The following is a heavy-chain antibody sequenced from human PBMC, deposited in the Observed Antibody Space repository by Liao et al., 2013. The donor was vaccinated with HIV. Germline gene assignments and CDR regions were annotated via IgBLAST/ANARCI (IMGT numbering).Heavy chain of an antibody. CDR3: ASTYDFWSGYFGWYFDL. J-gene: IGHJ2*01. CDR1: GGSISSGSYY. V-gene: IGHV4-61*02. Sequence: QVQLQQSGPGLVKPSQTLSLTCTVSGGSISSGSYYWSWIRQPAGKGLEWIGRIYTSGSTNYNPSLKSRVTISVDTSKNQFSLKLSSVTAADTAVYYCASTYDFWSGYFGWYFDLWGRGTLVTVSS. CDR2: IYTSGST. D-gene: IGHD3-3*01.